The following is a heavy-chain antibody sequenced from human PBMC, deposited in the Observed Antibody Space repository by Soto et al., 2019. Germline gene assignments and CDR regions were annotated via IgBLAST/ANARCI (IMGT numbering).Heavy chain of an antibody. CDR3: VKGRAKHCSGRTCGLWMDL. D-gene: IGHD6-19*01. J-gene: IGHJ6*02. CDR1: GFTFKSHA. V-gene: IGHV3-64D*06. Sequence: GGSLRLSCSASGFTFKSHAMHWVRQAPGKGLEYDSSIHTGGETTFYADAVKGRFIVSRDNSNNTLDLQMTSLKYEDSGVYYCVKGRAKHCSGRTCGLWMDLWGQGTTVTVSS. CDR2: IHTGGETT.